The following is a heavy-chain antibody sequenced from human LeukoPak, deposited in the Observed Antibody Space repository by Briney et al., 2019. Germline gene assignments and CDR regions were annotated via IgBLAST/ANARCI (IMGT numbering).Heavy chain of an antibody. D-gene: IGHD3-22*01. Sequence: GRSLRLSCAASGFTFSTYGMHWVRQAPGKGLEWVSVIYSAGTTYYADSVKGRFTISRQNPENTLFLQMNSLRPEDTAVYYCARVLGYDSSGYYRGYFDYWGQGTLVTVSS. CDR1: GFTFSTYG. V-gene: IGHV3-NL1*01. CDR3: ARVLGYDSSGYYRGYFDY. CDR2: IYSAGTT. J-gene: IGHJ4*02.